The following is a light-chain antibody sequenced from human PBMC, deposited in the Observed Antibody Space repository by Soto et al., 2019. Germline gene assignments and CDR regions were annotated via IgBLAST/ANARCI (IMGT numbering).Light chain of an antibody. V-gene: IGKV3-20*01. J-gene: IGKJ1*01. CDR3: QQYASSRT. Sequence: EIVLTQSPGTLSLSPGERATLSCRASQSVTNNYLAWFQQKPGQAPRLLMYGASSRATGIPDRFSGSGSGTDFTLTITRLEPEDFAVYYCQQYASSRTFGQGTMV. CDR2: GAS. CDR1: QSVTNNY.